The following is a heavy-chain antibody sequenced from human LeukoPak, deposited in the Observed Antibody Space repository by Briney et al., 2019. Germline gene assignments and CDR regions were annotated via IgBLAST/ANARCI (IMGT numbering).Heavy chain of an antibody. CDR2: IIQDGSVT. J-gene: IGHJ4*02. CDR1: GITFSNYY. CDR3: ATDDYRGLGY. V-gene: IGHV3-74*01. D-gene: IGHD3-16*01. Sequence: QPGGSLRLSCVTSGITFSNYYMHWVRQTPGEGLLWVSHIIQDGSVTFYADSVKGRFTISRDNAKNTVYLQMNSLRVEDTAVYYCATDDYRGLGYWGQGTLVTVSS.